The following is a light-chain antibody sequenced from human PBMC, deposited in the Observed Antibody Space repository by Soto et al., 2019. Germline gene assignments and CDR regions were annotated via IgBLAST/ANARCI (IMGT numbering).Light chain of an antibody. CDR3: QQYGGSPRYT. CDR2: STT. J-gene: IGKJ2*01. V-gene: IGKV3-20*01. CDR1: QRVSSSS. Sequence: EIVLTQSPDTLSLSRGERATLSCRASQRVSSSSLAWYQQKPGQAPRLLIYSTTYRAASVPDRFSGSGSGTDFTLTIARLEPEDFALYYCQQYGGSPRYTFGQGTKMEI.